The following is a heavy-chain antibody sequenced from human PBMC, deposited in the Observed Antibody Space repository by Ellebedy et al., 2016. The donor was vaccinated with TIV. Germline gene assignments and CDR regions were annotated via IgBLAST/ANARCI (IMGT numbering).Heavy chain of an antibody. J-gene: IGHJ4*02. V-gene: IGHV3-23*01. CDR3: ARDHQGHDY. CDR2: ISGSGGST. CDR1: GFTFSIYA. Sequence: PGGSLRLSCAASGFTFSIYAMSWVRQAPGKGLEWVSAISGSGGSTYYADSVKGRFTISRDNFKNTLYLQMNSLRVEDTAVYFCARDHQGHDYWGQGSLVTVSS.